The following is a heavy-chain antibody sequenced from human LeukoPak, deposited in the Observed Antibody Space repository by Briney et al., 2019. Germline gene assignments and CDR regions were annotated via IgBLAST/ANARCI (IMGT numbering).Heavy chain of an antibody. V-gene: IGHV1-18*01. CDR1: GYTFTRYG. D-gene: IGHD3-10*01. CDR2: ISGYNGNT. CDR3: ARSSHRDGDTFDY. J-gene: IGHJ4*02. Sequence: ASVRVSCKASGYTFTRYGISWVRQAPGQGLEWMGWISGYNGNTNYAQKLQGRVTMTTDPSTTTAYMELRSLRSDDTAVYYCARSSHRDGDTFDYWGQGTLVTVSS.